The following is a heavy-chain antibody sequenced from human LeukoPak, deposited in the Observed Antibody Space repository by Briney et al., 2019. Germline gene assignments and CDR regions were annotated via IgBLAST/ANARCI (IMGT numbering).Heavy chain of an antibody. Sequence: PGGSLRLSCAASGFTFSSYRMNWVRQAPGKGLEWVSSISSSSSYIYYADSVKGRFTISRDNAKNSLYLQMNSLRAEDTAVYYCARDCSSTSCYMWYYYYGMDVWGQGTTVTVSS. CDR1: GFTFSSYR. CDR2: ISSSSSYI. V-gene: IGHV3-21*01. J-gene: IGHJ6*02. D-gene: IGHD2-2*02. CDR3: ARDCSSTSCYMWYYYYGMDV.